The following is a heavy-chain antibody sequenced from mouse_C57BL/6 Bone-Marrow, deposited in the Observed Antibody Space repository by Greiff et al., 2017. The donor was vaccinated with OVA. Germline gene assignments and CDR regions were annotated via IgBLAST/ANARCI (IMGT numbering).Heavy chain of an antibody. D-gene: IGHD1-1*01. CDR1: GYSITSGYY. CDR2: ISYDGSN. CDR3: ARAGTTVVANFDY. V-gene: IGHV3-6*01. Sequence: EVQRVESGPGLVKPSQSLSLTCSVTGYSITSGYYWNWIRQFPGNKLEWMGYISYDGSNNYNPSLKNRISITRDTSKNQFFLKLNSVTTEDTATYYCARAGTTVVANFDYWGQGTTLTVSS. J-gene: IGHJ2*01.